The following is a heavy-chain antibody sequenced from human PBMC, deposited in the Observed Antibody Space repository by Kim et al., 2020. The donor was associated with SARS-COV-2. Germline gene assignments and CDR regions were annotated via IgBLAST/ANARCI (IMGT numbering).Heavy chain of an antibody. D-gene: IGHD1-26*01. CDR3: ARDLGVVGGDNWFDP. V-gene: IGHV3-30*01. Sequence: SDEGRFTISRDNAENALYLQMNILRAEDTAVYYCARDLGVVGGDNWFDPWGQGTLVTVSS. J-gene: IGHJ5*02.